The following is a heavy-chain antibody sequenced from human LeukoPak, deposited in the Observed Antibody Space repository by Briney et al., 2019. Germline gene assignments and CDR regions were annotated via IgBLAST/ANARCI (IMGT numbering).Heavy chain of an antibody. CDR2: ITSSSIYK. D-gene: IGHD6-13*01. Sequence: GGSLRLSCATSGFTFSRYNMNWVRQAPGKGLEWVSSITSSSIYKYYADSMKGRFTISRGNAKNSLYLQMDSLRAEDTAVYYCARLPGYSSSWYSRYYFDYWGQGTLVTVSS. CDR1: GFTFSRYN. J-gene: IGHJ4*02. CDR3: ARLPGYSSSWYSRYYFDY. V-gene: IGHV3-21*01.